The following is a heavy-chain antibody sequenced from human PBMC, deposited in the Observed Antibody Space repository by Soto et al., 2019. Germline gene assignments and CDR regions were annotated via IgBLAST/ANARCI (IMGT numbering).Heavy chain of an antibody. D-gene: IGHD1-1*01. V-gene: IGHV6-1*01. J-gene: IGHJ6*03. Sequence: SQTLSLTCDISGAICSSNSAAWNWISQTPSRGLEWLGRTYYRSKWYSNYAISVKSRVTVNPDTFKNQFSLQLNSVTPEDTAVYYCARGSWDDVSGHYYMDVWGKGTTVTVSS. CDR1: GAICSSNSAA. CDR2: TYYRSKWYS. CDR3: ARGSWDDVSGHYYMDV.